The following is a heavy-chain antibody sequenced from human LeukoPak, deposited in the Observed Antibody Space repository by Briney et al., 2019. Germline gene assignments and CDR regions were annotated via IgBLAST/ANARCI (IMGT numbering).Heavy chain of an antibody. D-gene: IGHD3-10*01. V-gene: IGHV3-30*04. J-gene: IGHJ4*02. CDR3: ARDGLWFGESYYFDY. CDR2: ISYDGSNK. CDR1: GFTFSSYA. Sequence: PGGSLRLSCAAPGFTFSSYAMHWVRQAPGKGREWVAVISYDGSNKYYADSVKGRFTISRDNSKNTLYLQMNSLRAEDTAVYYCARDGLWFGESYYFDYWGQGTLVTVSS.